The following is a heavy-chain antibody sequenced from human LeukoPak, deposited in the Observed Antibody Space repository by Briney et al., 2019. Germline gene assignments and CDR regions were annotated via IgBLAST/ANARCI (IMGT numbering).Heavy chain of an antibody. V-gene: IGHV2-5*02. J-gene: IGHJ4*02. D-gene: IGHD4-17*01. Sequence: SGPTLVNPTQTLTLTCSFSGFSLDTTGVGVDWIRQLPGKALEWLALIYWDDDKRYSPSLKSRLTITKDTSKNQVVLTMTNMDPVDAATYYCAHYLYGDFDWWGQGTLVTVSS. CDR3: AHYLYGDFDW. CDR1: GFSLDTTGVG. CDR2: IYWDDDK.